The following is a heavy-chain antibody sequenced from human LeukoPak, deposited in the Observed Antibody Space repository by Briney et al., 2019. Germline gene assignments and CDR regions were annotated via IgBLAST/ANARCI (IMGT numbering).Heavy chain of an antibody. J-gene: IGHJ4*02. CDR3: GGFGYEAAIDL. Sequence: GGSLRPSCAASGFMSSIYWMTSVRQAPGKGLEFVANIKPDGSETYYVDSVKGRFTISRDNTKTLVFLQMKSLRGEDAAVYHCGGFGYEAAIDLWGQGTLVTVSS. D-gene: IGHD2-15*01. CDR1: GFMSSIYW. V-gene: IGHV3-7*01. CDR2: IKPDGSET.